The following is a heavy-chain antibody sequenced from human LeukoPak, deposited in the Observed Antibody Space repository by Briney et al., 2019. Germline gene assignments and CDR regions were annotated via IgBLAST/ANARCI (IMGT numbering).Heavy chain of an antibody. CDR2: IYYSGST. V-gene: IGHV4-61*01. J-gene: IGHJ4*02. Sequence: SETLSLTCTVSGGSVSSGSYYWRWIRQPPGKGLEWIGYIYYSGSTNYNPSLKSRVTISVDTSKNQFSLKLSSVTAADTAVYYCARMDSSGYYGFDYWGQGTLVTVSS. D-gene: IGHD3-22*01. CDR3: ARMDSSGYYGFDY. CDR1: GGSVSSGSYY.